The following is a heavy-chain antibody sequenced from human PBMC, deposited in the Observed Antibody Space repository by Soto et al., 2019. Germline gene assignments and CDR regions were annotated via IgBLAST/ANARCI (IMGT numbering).Heavy chain of an antibody. CDR2: ISSSGDPT. Sequence: QVQLVESGGGLVKPGGSLRLSCAASGFSFRDYYMTWIRQAPGKGLEWISDISSSGDPTYYADSVRGRFTISRDNAKNSLYLQLNSLRGEDTAVYYCARLLLRPGKFDYWGQGTLVTVSS. D-gene: IGHD2-21*01. J-gene: IGHJ4*02. V-gene: IGHV3-11*01. CDR3: ARLLLRPGKFDY. CDR1: GFSFRDYY.